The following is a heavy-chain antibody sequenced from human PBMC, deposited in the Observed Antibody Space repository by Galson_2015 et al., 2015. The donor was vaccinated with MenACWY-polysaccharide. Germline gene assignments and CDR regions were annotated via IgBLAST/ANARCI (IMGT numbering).Heavy chain of an antibody. Sequence: SVKVSCKASGYTFTSLDINWVRQATGQGLEWMGWMNPKSGYAGYAQKVQGRVTMTRDTSISTAYMELSSLRSEDTAVYYCARVNGDIDYWGQGTLVTVSS. D-gene: IGHD2-8*01. CDR2: MNPKSGYA. CDR3: ARVNGDIDY. CDR1: GYTFTSLD. V-gene: IGHV1-8*01. J-gene: IGHJ4*02.